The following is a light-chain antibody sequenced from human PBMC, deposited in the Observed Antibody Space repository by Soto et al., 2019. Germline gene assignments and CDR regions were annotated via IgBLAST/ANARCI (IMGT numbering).Light chain of an antibody. Sequence: QSALTQPASVSGSPGQSITISCTGTSSDVGGYNYVSWYQQHPDKAPKLMIYDVNNRPSGVSNRFSGSKSGNTASLTISGLQAEDEAAYYCSSYTSSSTFVFGTGTKVTVL. J-gene: IGLJ1*01. V-gene: IGLV2-14*01. CDR1: SSDVGGYNY. CDR2: DVN. CDR3: SSYTSSSTFV.